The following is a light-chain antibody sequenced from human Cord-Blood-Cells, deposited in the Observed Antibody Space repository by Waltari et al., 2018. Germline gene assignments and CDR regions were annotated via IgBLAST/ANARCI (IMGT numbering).Light chain of an antibody. J-gene: IGKJ1*01. Sequence: SGSPGQSVTITCRASQSISSWLAWYQQKPGKAPKLLIYKASSLESGVPSRFSGSGSGTEFTLTISSLQPDDFATYYCQQYNSYRTFGQGTKVEIK. CDR1: QSISSW. V-gene: IGKV1-5*03. CDR2: KAS. CDR3: QQYNSYRT.